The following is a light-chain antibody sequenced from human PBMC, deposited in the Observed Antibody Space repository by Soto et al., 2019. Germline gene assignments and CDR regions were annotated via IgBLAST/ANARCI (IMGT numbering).Light chain of an antibody. CDR1: QSVSSN. CDR2: GAS. J-gene: IGKJ2*01. CDR3: QQYAGSPRT. V-gene: IGKV3-15*01. Sequence: EIVMTQSPATLSVSPVEIGTLSCMASQSVSSNLAWYQQKPGQAPRLLIYGASIRATGIPARFSGSGSWTEFTLTISSLQSEDFAVYYCQQYAGSPRTFGQGTKVDI.